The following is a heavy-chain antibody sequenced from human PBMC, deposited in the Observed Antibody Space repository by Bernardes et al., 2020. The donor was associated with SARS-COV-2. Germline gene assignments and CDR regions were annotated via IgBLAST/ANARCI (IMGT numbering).Heavy chain of an antibody. CDR2: IWYDGSNK. CDR1: GFTFSSYG. D-gene: IGHD3-22*01. J-gene: IGHJ6*02. Sequence: GGSLRLSCAASGFTFSSYGMHWVRQAPGKVLEWVAFIWYDGSNKNYADSVKGRFAISRDNSKNTLYLQMNSLRAADTAVYYCARDAYYYDRSGYYWGKYDYYGMDVWGQGTTVTVSS. V-gene: IGHV3-33*01. CDR3: ARDAYYYDRSGYYWGKYDYYGMDV.